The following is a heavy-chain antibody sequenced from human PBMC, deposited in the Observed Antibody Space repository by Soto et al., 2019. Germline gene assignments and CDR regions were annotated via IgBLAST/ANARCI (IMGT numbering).Heavy chain of an antibody. V-gene: IGHV4-30-2*06. J-gene: IGHJ6*02. Sequence: WTWIRPSPGKGLEWIGYTYQSGSAFYNPSLKSRVTISVDRSKNQFSLNLTSVTAADTAVYYCARDYYGMDVWGQGTTVTVSS. CDR3: ARDYYGMDV. CDR2: TYQSGSA.